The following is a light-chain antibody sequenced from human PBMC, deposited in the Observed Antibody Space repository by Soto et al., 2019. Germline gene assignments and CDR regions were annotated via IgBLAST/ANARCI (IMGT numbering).Light chain of an antibody. V-gene: IGLV2-14*03. CDR3: SSYTTNGVGV. CDR2: DVT. Sequence: ALTQPASVSGSPGQSITISCTGTDSDVGGYNYVSWYQHHPGNAPKVMIYDVTYRPSWVSYPFCGCKSGNTASLTISGLQAEAEADYYCSSYTTNGVGVFGGGTKLTVL. J-gene: IGLJ2*01. CDR1: DSDVGGYNY.